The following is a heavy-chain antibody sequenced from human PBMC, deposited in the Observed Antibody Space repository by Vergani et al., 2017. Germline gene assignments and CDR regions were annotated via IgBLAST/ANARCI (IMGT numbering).Heavy chain of an antibody. CDR2: IYFTGST. V-gene: IGHV4-31*03. J-gene: IGHJ4*02. CDR3: ARMGGYDEGDALRIGYFDS. D-gene: IGHD3-22*01. CDR1: GDSISSGVYY. Sequence: QVQLQESGPGLVKPSQTLSLTCSVSGDSISSGVYYLNWIRQHPGKCLEWIGYIYFTGSTHHNPSLRRRINMSVDTSKNQFSLKLNSVTAADTAMYYCARMGGYDEGDALRIGYFDSWGPGILVTVSS.